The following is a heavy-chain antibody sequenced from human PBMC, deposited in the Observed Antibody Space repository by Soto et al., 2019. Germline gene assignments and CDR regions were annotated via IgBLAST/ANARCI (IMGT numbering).Heavy chain of an antibody. V-gene: IGHV1-69*13. CDR2: IIPIFGTA. CDR1: GGTFSSYA. J-gene: IGHJ4*02. Sequence: ASVKFSCKASGGTFSSYAIIWVRQAPGQGLEWMGGIIPIFGTANYAQKFQGRVTITADESTSTAYMELRSLRSDDTAVYYCARDHLVNCTNGVCYSDYWGQGTLVTVSS. CDR3: ARDHLVNCTNGVCYSDY. D-gene: IGHD2-8*01.